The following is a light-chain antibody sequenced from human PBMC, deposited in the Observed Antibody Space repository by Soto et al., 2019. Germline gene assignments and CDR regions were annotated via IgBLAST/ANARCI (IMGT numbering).Light chain of an antibody. CDR1: QSVSSSY. CDR2: GAS. J-gene: IGKJ2*01. CDR3: QQYESSPPYT. V-gene: IGKV3-20*01. Sequence: EIVLTQSPGTLSLSPGERATLSCRASQSVSSSYLAWYQQKPGQAPRLLIYGASTRATGIPDRFSGSGSGTDFSLTISRLEPEDLAVYYCQQYESSPPYTFGQGTKLEIK.